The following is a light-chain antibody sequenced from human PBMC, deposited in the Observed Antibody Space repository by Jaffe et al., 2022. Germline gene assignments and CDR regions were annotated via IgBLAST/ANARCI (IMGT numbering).Light chain of an antibody. CDR2: DAS. Sequence: DIQMTQSPSSLSASVGDRVTITCRASQGINNYLTWFQQSPGKAPRSLIYDASNLHSGVPSRFSGSGSGTEFTLTISSLEPEDFATYYCQQYNNFPPTFGGGTTVDLK. CDR3: QQYNNFPPT. V-gene: IGKV1-16*01. J-gene: IGKJ4*01. CDR1: QGINNY.